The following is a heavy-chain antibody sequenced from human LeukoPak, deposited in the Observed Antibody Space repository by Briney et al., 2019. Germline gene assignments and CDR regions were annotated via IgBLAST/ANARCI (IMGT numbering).Heavy chain of an antibody. J-gene: IGHJ4*02. CDR1: GLTVSSSY. CDR2: LYSGGNT. Sequence: GGSLRLSCAASGLTVSSSYMSWVRQAPGKGLEWVSVLYSGGNTYYADSVKGRFTISRDNSMNTLYLQMNSLRGEDTAVYYCARGHIAVAGFYGAGPSDYWGQGTLVTVSS. V-gene: IGHV3-53*01. D-gene: IGHD6-19*01. CDR3: ARGHIAVAGFYGAGPSDY.